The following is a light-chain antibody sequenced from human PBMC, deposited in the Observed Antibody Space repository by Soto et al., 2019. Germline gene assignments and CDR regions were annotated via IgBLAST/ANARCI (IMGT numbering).Light chain of an antibody. CDR1: SSNIGAGYV. V-gene: IGLV1-40*01. CDR2: GNS. Sequence: QPVLTQPPSVSGAPGQRVTISCTGSSSNIGAGYVVHWYQQLPGTAPKPLIYGNSNRPSGVPDRFSGSKSGTSASLAITGLQAEDEADYYCQSYDSSLSGSVFGGGTKLTVL. J-gene: IGLJ3*02. CDR3: QSYDSSLSGSV.